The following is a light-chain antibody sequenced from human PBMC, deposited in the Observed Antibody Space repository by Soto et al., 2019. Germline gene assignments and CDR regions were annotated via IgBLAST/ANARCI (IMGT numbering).Light chain of an antibody. CDR1: QSVSSY. CDR3: QQRSNWPPLT. V-gene: IGKV3-11*01. CDR2: DAS. Sequence: DIVLTQSPATLSLSPGERATLSCRASQSVSSYLAWYQQKPGQAPRLLIYDASNRATGIPARFSGSGSGTDFILTISSLEPEDFSVYYCQQRSNWPPLTFGGGTKVEIK. J-gene: IGKJ4*01.